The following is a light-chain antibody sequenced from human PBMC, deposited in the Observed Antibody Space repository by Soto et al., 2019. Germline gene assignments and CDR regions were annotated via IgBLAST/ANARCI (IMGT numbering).Light chain of an antibody. CDR1: SSDIGTYNR. CDR2: EVK. Sequence: QSALTQPPSVSGSPGQSVTISCTGTSSDIGTYNRVSWYRQPPGTAPKLLIYEVKTRPSGVPDRFSGSKSGNTASLTISGLQAEDEADCYCTSYIGNNKVVFGGGTKVTVL. J-gene: IGLJ2*01. V-gene: IGLV2-18*02. CDR3: TSYIGNNKVV.